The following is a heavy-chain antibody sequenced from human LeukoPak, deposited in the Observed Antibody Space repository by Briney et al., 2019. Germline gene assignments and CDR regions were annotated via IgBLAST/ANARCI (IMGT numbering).Heavy chain of an antibody. CDR2: ISYDGSNK. J-gene: IGHJ4*02. CDR1: GSTFSSYA. D-gene: IGHD6-19*01. V-gene: IGHV3-30-3*01. CDR3: ARSDSSGWFDY. Sequence: GGSLRLSCAASGSTFSSYAMHWVRQAPGKGLEWVAVISYDGSNKYYADSVKGRFTISRDNSKNTLYLQMNSLRAEDTAVYYCARSDSSGWFDYWGQGTLVTVSS.